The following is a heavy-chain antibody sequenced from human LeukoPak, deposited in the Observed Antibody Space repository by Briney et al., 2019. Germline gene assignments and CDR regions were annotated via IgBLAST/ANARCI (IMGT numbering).Heavy chain of an antibody. V-gene: IGHV3-21*01. CDR3: ARDAIVVVVAAASSELDP. CDR2: ISSNSSYI. CDR1: GFTFSSYS. D-gene: IGHD2-15*01. J-gene: IGHJ5*02. Sequence: GGSLRLSCAASGFTFSSYSMNWVRQAPGKGLEWVSSISSNSSYIYYANSVKGRFTISRDNAKNSLYLQMNSLRVEDTAVYYCARDAIVVVVAAASSELDPWGQGTLVTVSS.